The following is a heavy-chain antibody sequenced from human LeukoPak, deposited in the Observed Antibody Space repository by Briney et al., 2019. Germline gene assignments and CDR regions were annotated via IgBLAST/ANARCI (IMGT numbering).Heavy chain of an antibody. CDR3: ARYNSSGYFPDY. Sequence: PGGSLRLSCTASGFTFGDYAMSWVRQAPGKGLEWVSHISISGGTTYYTDSVQGRFTISRDNSKNTLDLQMNSLRAEDTAVYYCARYNSSGYFPDYWGQGTLVTVSS. CDR2: ISISGGTT. D-gene: IGHD3-22*01. CDR1: GFTFGDYA. J-gene: IGHJ4*02. V-gene: IGHV3-23*01.